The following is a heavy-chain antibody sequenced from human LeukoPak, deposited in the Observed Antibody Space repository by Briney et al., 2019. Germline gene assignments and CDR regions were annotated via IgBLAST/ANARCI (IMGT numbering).Heavy chain of an antibody. Sequence: ASVKVSCKASGNTFTNYDINWVRQATGQGLEWMGWVNPNGGNRGYAQNFQGRVTITTNASISTAYMELSSLRSEDTAVYYCARDLRMVTKHVLGGFDYWGQGTLVTVSS. J-gene: IGHJ4*02. CDR1: GNTFTNYD. CDR3: ARDLRMVTKHVLGGFDY. D-gene: IGHD4-23*01. V-gene: IGHV1-8*03. CDR2: VNPNGGNR.